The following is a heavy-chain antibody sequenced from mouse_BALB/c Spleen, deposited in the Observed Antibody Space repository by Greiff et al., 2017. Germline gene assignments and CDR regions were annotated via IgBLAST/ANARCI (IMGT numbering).Heavy chain of an antibody. Sequence: EVKLMESGGGLVQPGGSLRLSCATSGFTFTDYYMSWVRQPPGKALEWLGFIRNKANGYTTEYSASVKGRFTISRDNSQSILYLQMNTLRAEDSATYYCARAWLLRGYYFDYWGQGTTLTVSS. J-gene: IGHJ2*01. V-gene: IGHV7-3*02. CDR2: IRNKANGYTT. D-gene: IGHD2-3*01. CDR3: ARAWLLRGYYFDY. CDR1: GFTFTDYY.